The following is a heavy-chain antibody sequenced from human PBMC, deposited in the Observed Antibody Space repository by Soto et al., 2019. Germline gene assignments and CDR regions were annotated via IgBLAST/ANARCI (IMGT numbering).Heavy chain of an antibody. Sequence: GEPLKISCKGSGYSFTSFWIGWVRQMPGKGLEWMGIIYPDDSDTRYNPSFQGQVTISADRSTSTAYLQWNSLKASDTAMYYCTRQLAYPTYFDYWGQGTLVTVSS. CDR2: IYPDDSDT. J-gene: IGHJ4*02. CDR3: TRQLAYPTYFDY. CDR1: GYSFTSFW. V-gene: IGHV5-51*01. D-gene: IGHD4-4*01.